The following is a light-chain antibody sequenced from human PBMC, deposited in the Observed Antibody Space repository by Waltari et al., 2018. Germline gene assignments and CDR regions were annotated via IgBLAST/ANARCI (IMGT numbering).Light chain of an antibody. Sequence: DIVMTQSPDSLAVSLGERATINCKPSQSVISSFNNKNYLTWFQQKAGKPPKLLIYWASTRESGVPDRFSGSGSGTDFTLTISGLQAEDVAVYYCQQYSATPPTFGQGTKLEIK. CDR1: QSVISSFNNKNY. CDR3: QQYSATPPT. CDR2: WAS. V-gene: IGKV4-1*01. J-gene: IGKJ2*01.